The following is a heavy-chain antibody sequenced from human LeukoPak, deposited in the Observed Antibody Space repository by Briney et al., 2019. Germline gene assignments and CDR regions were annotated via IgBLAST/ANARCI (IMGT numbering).Heavy chain of an antibody. V-gene: IGHV1-2*02. CDR3: AREGGFNSVAAPGAGY. J-gene: IGHJ4*02. CDR2: INPNSGGT. Sequence: ASVKVSCKASGYTFTGYYMHWVRQAPGQGLEWMGWINPNSGGTNYAQKFQGRVTMTRDTSISTAYMELSRLRSDDTAVYYCAREGGFNSVAAPGAGYWGQGTLVTVSS. D-gene: IGHD6-19*01. CDR1: GYTFTGYY.